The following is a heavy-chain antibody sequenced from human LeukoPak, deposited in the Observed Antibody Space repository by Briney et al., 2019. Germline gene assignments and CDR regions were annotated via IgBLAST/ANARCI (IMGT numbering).Heavy chain of an antibody. V-gene: IGHV3-30*18. CDR1: GFTFSSYG. J-gene: IGHJ4*02. Sequence: PGGSLRLSCAASGFTFSSYGMHWVRQAPGKGLEWVAVISDDGSNKYYADSVKGRFTISRDNSKNTLYLQMNSLRAEDTAVYYCAKARDYGGKPYFDYWGQGTLVPVSS. CDR3: AKARDYGGKPYFDY. CDR2: ISDDGSNK. D-gene: IGHD4-23*01.